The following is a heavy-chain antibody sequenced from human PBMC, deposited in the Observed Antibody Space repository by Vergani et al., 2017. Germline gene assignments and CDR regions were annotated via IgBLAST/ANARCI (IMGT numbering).Heavy chain of an antibody. CDR3: ARYYRSSPIDY. V-gene: IGHV4-38-2*01. Sequence: QVQLQESGPGLVKPSETLSLTCAVSGYSISSGYYWGWIRQPPGKGLEWIGEINHSGSTNYNPSLKSRVTISVDTSKNQFSLKLSSVTAADTAVYYCARYYRSSPIDYWGQGTLVTVSS. J-gene: IGHJ4*02. D-gene: IGHD6-6*01. CDR1: GYSISSGYY. CDR2: INHSGST.